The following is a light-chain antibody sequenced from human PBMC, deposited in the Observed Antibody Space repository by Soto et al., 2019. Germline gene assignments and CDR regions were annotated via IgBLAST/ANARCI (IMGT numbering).Light chain of an antibody. CDR2: GAS. V-gene: IGKV3-20*01. Sequence: EIVLTQSPGTLSLSPGKRATLSCRASQSISSSYLAWYQQRPGQAPRLLIYGASSRATGIPDRFSGSGSGTEFTLTISRLEPEDFAVYYCQQYDKWPPTFGQGTKVDIK. J-gene: IGKJ1*01. CDR1: QSISSSY. CDR3: QQYDKWPPT.